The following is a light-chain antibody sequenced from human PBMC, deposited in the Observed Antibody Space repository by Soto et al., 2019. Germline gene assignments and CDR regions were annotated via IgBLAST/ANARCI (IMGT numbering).Light chain of an antibody. V-gene: IGKV3-20*01. J-gene: IGKJ5*01. CDR3: QQYGSSPV. Sequence: EIVLSQSPGTLSLSPGERATLSCSASQSVSSSYLAWYQQKPGQAPRLLIYGASSRATGIPDRFSGSGSGTDFTLTISRLEPEDVAVYYCQQYGSSPVFGQGTRLEIK. CDR2: GAS. CDR1: QSVSSSY.